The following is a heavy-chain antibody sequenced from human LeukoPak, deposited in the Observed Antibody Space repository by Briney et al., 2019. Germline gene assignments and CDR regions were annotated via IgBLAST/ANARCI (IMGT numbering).Heavy chain of an antibody. Sequence: GGSLRLSCAASGFTFSSYSMNWVRQAPGKGLEWVSSISSSSSYIYYADSVKGRFTISRDNAKNSLYLQTNSLRAEDTAVYYCARGGWLRRSPYYYFDYWGQGTLVTVSS. CDR2: ISSSSSYI. J-gene: IGHJ4*02. CDR1: GFTFSSYS. V-gene: IGHV3-21*01. CDR3: ARGGWLRRSPYYYFDY. D-gene: IGHD5-12*01.